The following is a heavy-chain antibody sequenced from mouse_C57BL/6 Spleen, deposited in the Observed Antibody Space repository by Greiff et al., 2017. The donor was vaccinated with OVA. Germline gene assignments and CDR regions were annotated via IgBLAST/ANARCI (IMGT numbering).Heavy chain of an antibody. CDR1: GYTFTSYD. CDR3: ASFYYGNYDAMDY. D-gene: IGHD2-1*01. CDR2: IYPRDGST. V-gene: IGHV1-85*01. J-gene: IGHJ4*01. Sequence: LVESGPELVKPGASVKLSCKASGYTFTSYDINWVKQRPGQGLEWIGWIYPRDGSTKYNEKFKGKATLTVDTSSSTAYMELHSLTSEDSAVYFCASFYYGNYDAMDYWGQGTSGTVSS.